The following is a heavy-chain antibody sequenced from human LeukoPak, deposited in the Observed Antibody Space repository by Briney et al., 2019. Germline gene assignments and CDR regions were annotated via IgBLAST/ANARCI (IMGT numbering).Heavy chain of an antibody. CDR2: INSDGSAT. CDR1: GFTFSRFW. CDR3: ASVVGGYYPPVEGFDI. V-gene: IGHV3-74*01. D-gene: IGHD3-3*01. J-gene: IGHJ3*02. Sequence: PGGSLRLSCAASGFTFSRFWMHWVRQAPGKGLVWVSRINSDGSATNYADSVKGRFSISRDNAKKTLYLQMNSLRAEDTAVYYCASVVGGYYPPVEGFDIWGQGTMVTVSA.